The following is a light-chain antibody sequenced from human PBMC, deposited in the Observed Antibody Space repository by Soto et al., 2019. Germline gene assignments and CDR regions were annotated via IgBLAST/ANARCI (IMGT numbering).Light chain of an antibody. CDR1: SSDVGAYNF. CDR3: NSYTRGSTHV. Sequence: QSVLTQPASVSGSPGQSITISCTGSSSDVGAYNFVSWYQQHPGKAPKLILYEVVNRASGGSTRFSGSKSGNTASLAVCELLAEDEADYYCNSYTRGSTHVFRTETKVTVL. V-gene: IGLV2-14*01. J-gene: IGLJ1*01. CDR2: EVV.